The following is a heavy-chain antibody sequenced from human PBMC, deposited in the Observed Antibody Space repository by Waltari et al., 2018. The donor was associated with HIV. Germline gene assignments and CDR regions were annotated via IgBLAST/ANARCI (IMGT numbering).Heavy chain of an antibody. Sequence: QVQLQESGTGLVKPSETLSLPCPVSGGSIPSHSWIWVRQPPGKGLEWIGYIYYSGSTNYNPSLKSRVTISVDTSKNQFSLKLTSVTAADTAVYYCARFASEIFDSSGYSFDYWGQGALVTVPS. V-gene: IGHV4-59*08. D-gene: IGHD3-22*01. CDR1: GGSIPSHS. J-gene: IGHJ4*02. CDR3: ARFASEIFDSSGYSFDY. CDR2: IYYSGST.